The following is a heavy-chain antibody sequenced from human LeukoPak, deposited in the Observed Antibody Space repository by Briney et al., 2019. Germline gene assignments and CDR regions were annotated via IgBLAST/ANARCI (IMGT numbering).Heavy chain of an antibody. D-gene: IGHD5-18*01. Sequence: ASVKVSCKASGGTFSSYAISWVRQAPGQGLEWMGRIIPIFGTANYAQKFQGRVTITTDESTSTAYMELSSLSSEDTAVYYCARDKLWGWDTAMFDFDYWGQGPLVTVPS. J-gene: IGHJ4*02. V-gene: IGHV1-69*05. CDR3: ARDKLWGWDTAMFDFDY. CDR2: IIPIFGTA. CDR1: GGTFSSYA.